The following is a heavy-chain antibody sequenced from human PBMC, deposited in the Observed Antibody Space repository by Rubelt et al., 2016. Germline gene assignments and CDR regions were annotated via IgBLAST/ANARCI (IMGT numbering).Heavy chain of an antibody. Sequence: GFTFSSYAMHWVRQAPGKGLEWVAVISYDGSNKYYADSVKGRFTISRDNSKNTLYLQMNSLRAEDTAVYYCARDLAVAGTSLVEYYYGMDVWGQGTTVTVSS. CDR1: GFTFSSYA. CDR2: ISYDGSNK. CDR3: ARDLAVAGTSLVEYYYGMDV. D-gene: IGHD6-19*01. V-gene: IGHV3-30*04. J-gene: IGHJ6*02.